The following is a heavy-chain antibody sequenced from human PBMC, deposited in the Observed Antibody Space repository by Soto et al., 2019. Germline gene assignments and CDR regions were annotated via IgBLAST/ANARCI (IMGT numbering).Heavy chain of an antibody. CDR1: GFTFDDYA. Sequence: EVQLVESGGGLVQPGRSLRLSCAASGFTFDDYAMHWVRQAPGKGLEWVSGISWNSGSIGYADTVKGRFTISRDNAKNTLYLQMNSLRAEDTALYYCAKDRNNHSSTGGAFDIWGKGTMVTVSS. CDR2: ISWNSGSI. CDR3: AKDRNNHSSTGGAFDI. J-gene: IGHJ3*02. D-gene: IGHD3-16*01. V-gene: IGHV3-9*01.